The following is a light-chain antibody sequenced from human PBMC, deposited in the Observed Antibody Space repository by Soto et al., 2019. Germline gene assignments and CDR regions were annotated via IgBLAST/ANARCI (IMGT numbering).Light chain of an antibody. CDR3: QQYNSYPST. CDR1: QIISSW. V-gene: IGKV1-5*03. CDR2: KAS. Sequence: DIPMTQSPSTLSGSVGDRFTITCRASQIISSWLAWYQQKPGKAPKLLIYKASSLESGVPSRFSGSGSGTEFTLTISSLQPDDFATYYCQQYNSYPSTFGQGTKVDIK. J-gene: IGKJ1*01.